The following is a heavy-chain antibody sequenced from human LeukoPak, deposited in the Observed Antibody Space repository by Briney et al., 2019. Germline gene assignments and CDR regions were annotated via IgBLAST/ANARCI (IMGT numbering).Heavy chain of an antibody. D-gene: IGHD3-3*01. V-gene: IGHV4-39*01. Sequence: SETLSLTCTVSGGSISSSSYYWGWIRQPPGKGLEWIGSIYYSGSIYYNPSLKSRVTISVDTSKNQFSLKLSSVTAADTAVYYCANQRYYDSPGWFDPWGQGTLVTVSS. CDR1: GGSISSSSYY. CDR2: IYYSGSI. CDR3: ANQRYYDSPGWFDP. J-gene: IGHJ5*02.